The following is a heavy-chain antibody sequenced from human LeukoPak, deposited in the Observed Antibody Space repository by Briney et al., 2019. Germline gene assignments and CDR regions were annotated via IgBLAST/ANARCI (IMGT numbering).Heavy chain of an antibody. V-gene: IGHV4-4*09. D-gene: IGHD3-3*01. CDR3: ARLYYDFWSGYYTGGWFDP. Sequence: SETLSLTCTVSGGSISSYYWSWIRQPPGKGLEWIGYIYTSGSTNYNPSLKSRVTISVDTPKNQFSLKLSSVTAADTAVYYCARLYYDFWSGYYTGGWFDPWGQGTLVTVSS. CDR2: IYTSGST. J-gene: IGHJ5*02. CDR1: GGSISSYY.